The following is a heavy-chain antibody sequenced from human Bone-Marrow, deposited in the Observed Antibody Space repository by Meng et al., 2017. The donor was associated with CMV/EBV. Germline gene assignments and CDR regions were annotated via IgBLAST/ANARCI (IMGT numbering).Heavy chain of an antibody. CDR2: IYYSGST. CDR1: GGSFSGYY. Sequence: GSLRLSCAVYGGSFSGYYWSWIRQPSGKGLEWIGYIYYSGSTNYNPSLKSRVTISVDTSKNQFSLKLSSVTAADTAVYYCARDRAGSTSWGYYYYGMDVWGQGTTVTVSS. V-gene: IGHV4-59*01. CDR3: ARDRAGSTSWGYYYYGMDV. D-gene: IGHD2-2*01. J-gene: IGHJ6*02.